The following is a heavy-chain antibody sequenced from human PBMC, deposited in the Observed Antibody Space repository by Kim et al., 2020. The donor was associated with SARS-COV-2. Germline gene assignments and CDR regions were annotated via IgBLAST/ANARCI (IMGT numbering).Heavy chain of an antibody. D-gene: IGHD6-13*01. CDR3: ARAGYSSIHNWFDP. V-gene: IGHV1-69*01. Sequence: AQKFQGRVTITADEATSTAYMELSSLRSEDTAVYYCARAGYSSIHNWFDPWGQGTLVTVSS. J-gene: IGHJ5*02.